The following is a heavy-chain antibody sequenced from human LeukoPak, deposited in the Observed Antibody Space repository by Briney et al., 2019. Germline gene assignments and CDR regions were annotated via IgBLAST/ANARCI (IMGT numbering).Heavy chain of an antibody. CDR1: GFAFSSYA. J-gene: IGHJ4*02. CDR3: AKLPSGSSGSPLDY. Sequence: GGSLRLSSAASGFAFSSYAMSWVRQAPGKGLEWVSAISGSGGSTYYADSVKGRFTISRDNSKNTLYLQMNSLRAEDTAVYYCAKLPSGSSGSPLDYWGQGTLVTVSS. V-gene: IGHV3-23*01. D-gene: IGHD6-19*01. CDR2: ISGSGGST.